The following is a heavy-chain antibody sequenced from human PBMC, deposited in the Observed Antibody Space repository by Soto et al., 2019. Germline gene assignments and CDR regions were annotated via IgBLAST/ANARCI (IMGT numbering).Heavy chain of an antibody. CDR3: AKVVGYSGYRYAFDI. CDR1: GFTFSSYA. D-gene: IGHD5-12*01. J-gene: IGHJ3*02. V-gene: IGHV3-23*01. Sequence: EVQLLESGGGLVQPGGSLRLSCAASGFTFSSYAMAWVRQAPGKGLKWVSVISGSGGRTYSADSVKGRFTISRDDSKNTVYLQMNSLRAEDTAVYYCAKVVGYSGYRYAFDIWGQGTMVTVSS. CDR2: ISGSGGRT.